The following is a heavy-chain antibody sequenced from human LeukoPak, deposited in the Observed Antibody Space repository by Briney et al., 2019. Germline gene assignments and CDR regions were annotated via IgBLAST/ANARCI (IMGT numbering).Heavy chain of an antibody. J-gene: IGHJ4*02. V-gene: IGHV1-69*01. Sequence: AWVKVSCKASGGTFSSYAISWVRQAPGQGLEWMGGIIPIFGTANYAQKFQGRVTITADESTSTAYMELSSLRSEDTAVYYCARSDRAGYYYWGQGTLVTVSS. D-gene: IGHD2-21*01. CDR1: GGTFSSYA. CDR3: ARSDRAGYYY. CDR2: IIPIFGTA.